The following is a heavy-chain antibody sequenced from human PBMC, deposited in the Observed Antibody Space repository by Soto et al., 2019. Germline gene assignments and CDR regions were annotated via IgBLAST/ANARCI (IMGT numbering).Heavy chain of an antibody. Sequence: GGSLRLSCAASGLIFSNYKMHWVRQAPGKGLVWVSRINTDGSIIDYADSVKGRFAVSRDNAKNTLYLQMNSLRADDTAVYYCARDTDGLHYWGQGTLVTVSS. CDR1: GLIFSNYK. CDR3: ARDTDGLHY. V-gene: IGHV3-74*01. J-gene: IGHJ4*02. CDR2: INTDGSII.